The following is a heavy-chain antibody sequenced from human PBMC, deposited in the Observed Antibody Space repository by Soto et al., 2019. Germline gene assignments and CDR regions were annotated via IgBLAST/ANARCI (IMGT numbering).Heavy chain of an antibody. Sequence: QVQLQQWGAGLLKPSETLSLTCAVYGGSFSGYYWTWIRQPPGKGLEWVGEIGDSGSATYSPSLKSRVTMSVDTYNNQFSLRLSSVTAADTAVYYCARGGNCIVSSCPLGSHSGMDVWGQGTTVTVSS. CDR1: GGSFSGYY. J-gene: IGHJ6*02. CDR3: ARGGNCIVSSCPLGSHSGMDV. D-gene: IGHD2-15*01. V-gene: IGHV4-34*01. CDR2: IGDSGSA.